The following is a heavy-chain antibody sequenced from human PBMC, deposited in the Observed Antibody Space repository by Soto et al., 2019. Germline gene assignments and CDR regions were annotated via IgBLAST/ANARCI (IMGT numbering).Heavy chain of an antibody. CDR3: ARVSRVPAASYGPFDY. CDR2: IYYSGST. CDR1: GGSISSGGYY. V-gene: IGHV4-31*03. J-gene: IGHJ4*02. D-gene: IGHD2-2*01. Sequence: SETLSLTCTVSGGSISSGGYYWSWIRQHPGKGLEWIGYIYYSGSTYYNPSLKSRVTISVDTSKNQFSLKLSSVTAADTAVYYCARVSRVPAASYGPFDYWGQGTLVTVSS.